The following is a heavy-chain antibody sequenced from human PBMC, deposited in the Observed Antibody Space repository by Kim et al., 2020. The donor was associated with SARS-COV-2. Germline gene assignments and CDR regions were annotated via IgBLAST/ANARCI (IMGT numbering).Heavy chain of an antibody. D-gene: IGHD6-19*01. CDR2: ISVSGQST. Sequence: GGSLRLSCVASGFTFTTYGMSWVRQAPGKGLEWVSVISVSGQSTYYLDSVKGRFTVSRDNSKNTVYLHMNGLTADDTAIYFCAKRRTSGWLREDFDFWGQETLVTVPS. J-gene: IGHJ4*02. CDR3: AKRRTSGWLREDFDF. V-gene: IGHV3-23*01. CDR1: GFTFTTYG.